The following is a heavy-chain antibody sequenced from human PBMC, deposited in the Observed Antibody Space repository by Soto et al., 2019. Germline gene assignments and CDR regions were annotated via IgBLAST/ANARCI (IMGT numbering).Heavy chain of an antibody. J-gene: IGHJ6*03. CDR3: ARLVYKEGFGEVTLGGARYYYYMDV. CDR1: GYTFTSYD. D-gene: IGHD3-10*01. CDR2: MNPNSGNT. V-gene: IGHV1-8*01. Sequence: ASVKVSCKASGYTFTSYDINWVRQATGQGLEWMGWMNPNSGNTGYAQKFQGRVTMTRNTSISTAYMELSSLRSEDTAVYYCARLVYKEGFGEVTLGGARYYYYMDVWGKGTTVTVSS.